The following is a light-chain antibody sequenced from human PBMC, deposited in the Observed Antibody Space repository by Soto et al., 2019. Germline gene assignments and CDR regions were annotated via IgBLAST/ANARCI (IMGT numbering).Light chain of an antibody. CDR2: SDN. J-gene: IGLJ2*01. CDR1: SSNIGSNT. V-gene: IGLV1-44*01. Sequence: QSVLTQPPSASGTPGQRVTISCSGSSSNIGSNTVSWYQQVPGTAPKLLIYSDNQRPSGVPDRFSGSKSGTSASLAISGLQSEDEADYYCAAWDDSLSAHVVFGGGTKLTVL. CDR3: AAWDDSLSAHVV.